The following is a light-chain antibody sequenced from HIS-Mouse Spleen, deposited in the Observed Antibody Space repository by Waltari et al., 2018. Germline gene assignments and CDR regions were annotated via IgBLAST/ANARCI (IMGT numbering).Light chain of an antibody. V-gene: IGLV3-9*01. J-gene: IGLJ2*01. CDR2: RDS. CDR3: QVWDSSTAV. Sequence: SYELTQPLSVSVALVQTARITCGGNNIGSKNVHWYQQKPGQAPGLVIYRDSNRPSGIPERFSGSNSGNTATLTISRAQAGDEADYYCQVWDSSTAVFGGGTKLTVL. CDR1: NIGSKN.